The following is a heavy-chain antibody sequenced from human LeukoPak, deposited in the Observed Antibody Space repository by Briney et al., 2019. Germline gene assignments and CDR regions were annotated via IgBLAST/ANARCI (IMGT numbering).Heavy chain of an antibody. CDR1: GGTFSSYA. CDR3: ARDSGEGSSSWHNY. Sequence: SVKVSCMASGGTFSSYAISWVRQAPGQGLEWMGRIIPIFGTANYAQKFQGRVTITTDESTSTAYMELSSLRSEDTAVYYCARDSGEGSSSWHNYWGQGTLVTVSS. D-gene: IGHD6-13*01. CDR2: IIPIFGTA. J-gene: IGHJ4*02. V-gene: IGHV1-69*05.